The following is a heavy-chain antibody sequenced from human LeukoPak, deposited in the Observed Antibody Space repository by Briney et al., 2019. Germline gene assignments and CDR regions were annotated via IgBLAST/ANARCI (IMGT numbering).Heavy chain of an antibody. V-gene: IGHV1-69*05. CDR1: GGTFSSYA. CDR3: ARSTQLPVAAAVDFDY. D-gene: IGHD6-13*01. CDR2: IIPIFGTA. Sequence: SVKVSCKASGGTFSSYAISWVRQAPGQGLEWMGRIIPIFGTANYAQKFQGRVTITTDESTSTAYMELSSLRSEDTAVYYCARSTQLPVAAAVDFDYWGQGTLVTVSS. J-gene: IGHJ4*02.